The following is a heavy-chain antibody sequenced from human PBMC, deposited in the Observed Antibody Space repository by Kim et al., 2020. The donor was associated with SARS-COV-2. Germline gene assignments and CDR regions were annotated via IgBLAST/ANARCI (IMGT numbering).Heavy chain of an antibody. CDR3: ARAGVYGDYDVGAFDI. Sequence: SETLSLTCAVYGGSFSGYYWSWIRQPPGKGLEWIGEINHSGSTNYNPSLKSRVTISVDTSKNQFSLKLSSVTAADTAVYYCARAGVYGDYDVGAFDIWGQGTMVTVSS. CDR1: GGSFSGYY. J-gene: IGHJ3*02. D-gene: IGHD4-17*01. CDR2: INHSGST. V-gene: IGHV4-34*01.